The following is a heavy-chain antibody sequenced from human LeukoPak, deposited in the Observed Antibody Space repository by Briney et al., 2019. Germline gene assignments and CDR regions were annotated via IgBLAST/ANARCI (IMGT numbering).Heavy chain of an antibody. CDR3: AREFSSKLEWLAYVTGADAFDV. D-gene: IGHD3-3*01. CDR1: GYSFTGYH. CDR2: VNPKTGGT. V-gene: IGHV1-2*02. J-gene: IGHJ3*01. Sequence: ASVKVSCKAFGYSFTGYHLHWVRQAPRQGLEWMGWVNPKTGGTNCARKFQGRVTMTRDTSINTVNMELSRLTSDDTAVYYCAREFSSKLEWLAYVTGADAFDVWGQGTMITVS.